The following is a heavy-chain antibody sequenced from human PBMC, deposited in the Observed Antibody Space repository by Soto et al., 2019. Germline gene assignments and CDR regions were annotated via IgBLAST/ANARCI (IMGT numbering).Heavy chain of an antibody. CDR3: AREVVDGSSLWLDP. Sequence: QVQLVQSGAEVKKPGASVKVSCKASGFTFSTNDINWVRQAPGQGLQWMGWMNANVDATDSQQEFKGRVTMTWNASISTAYMELSNLKSDDTAVYYCAREVVDGSSLWLDPWGQGTLVTVSS. J-gene: IGHJ5*02. CDR1: GFTFSTND. V-gene: IGHV1-8*01. CDR2: MNANVDAT. D-gene: IGHD3-10*01.